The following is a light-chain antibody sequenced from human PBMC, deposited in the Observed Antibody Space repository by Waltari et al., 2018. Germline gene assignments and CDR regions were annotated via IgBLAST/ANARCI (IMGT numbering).Light chain of an antibody. CDR1: QSVSRS. V-gene: IGKV3-20*01. CDR3: QHYVRLPVT. CDR2: GAS. Sequence: EIVLTQSPGTLSLSPGERATLSCRASQSVSRSLAWYQQKSGQAPSLLIYGASSRATGVPDRFSGSGSGTDFSLTISRLEPEDFAVYYCQHYVRLPVTFGQGTKVEIK. J-gene: IGKJ1*01.